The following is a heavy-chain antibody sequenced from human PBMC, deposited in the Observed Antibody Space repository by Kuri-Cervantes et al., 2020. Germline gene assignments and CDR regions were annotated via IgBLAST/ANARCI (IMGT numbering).Heavy chain of an antibody. J-gene: IGHJ6*03. D-gene: IGHD1-26*01. CDR2: INSSGNTI. CDR3: ARDGIATTHVFYYYYYYMDV. V-gene: IGHV3-48*04. CDR1: GFTFSSYG. Sequence: GESLKISCAASGFTFSSYGMHWVRQAPGKGLEWVSYINSSGNTIYYADSVQGRFTISRDSARNSLYLQMNSLRAEDTAVYYCARDGIATTHVFYYYYYYMDVWGKGTTVTVSS.